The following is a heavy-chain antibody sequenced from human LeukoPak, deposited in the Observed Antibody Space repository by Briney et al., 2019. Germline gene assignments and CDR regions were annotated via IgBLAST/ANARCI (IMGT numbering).Heavy chain of an antibody. CDR2: INPNSGGT. V-gene: IGHV1-2*02. Sequence: ASVKVSCKASGYTFTGYYMHWVRQAPGQGLEWMGWINPNSGGTNYAQKFQGRVTMTRDTSISTAYMELSRLRSDGTAVYYCARVGDSSGYYYGGNWFDPWGQGTLVTVSS. CDR1: GYTFTGYY. D-gene: IGHD3-22*01. CDR3: ARVGDSSGYYYGGNWFDP. J-gene: IGHJ5*02.